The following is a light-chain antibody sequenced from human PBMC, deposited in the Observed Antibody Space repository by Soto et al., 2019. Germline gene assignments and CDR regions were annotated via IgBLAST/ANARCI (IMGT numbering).Light chain of an antibody. V-gene: IGKV1-9*01. Sequence: IQLTQSPSFLSASIGDRVTITCRASQGISTYLAWYQQKPGKAPKNLIYGASTLQSGVPSRFSGGGSGTEFTLTISSLQPEDFATYYCQELNSYPRTFGQGTKVGIK. CDR2: GAS. J-gene: IGKJ1*01. CDR3: QELNSYPRT. CDR1: QGISTY.